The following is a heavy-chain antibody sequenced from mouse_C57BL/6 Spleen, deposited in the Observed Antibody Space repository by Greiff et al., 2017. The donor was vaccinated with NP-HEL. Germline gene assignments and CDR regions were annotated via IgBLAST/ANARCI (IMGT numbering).Heavy chain of an antibody. J-gene: IGHJ3*01. Sequence: VQLQQSGAELVRPGASVKLSCTASGFNFKDAYMPWVKQRPDQGLEWMGWIYPESVDPDYAAKFQGKATITADTSSNTAYLQLSSLTSEDTAVYYCTIHDYGAYWGQGTLVTVSA. CDR3: TIHDYGAY. D-gene: IGHD2-4*01. CDR2: IYPESVDP. CDR1: GFNFKDAY. V-gene: IGHV14-4*01.